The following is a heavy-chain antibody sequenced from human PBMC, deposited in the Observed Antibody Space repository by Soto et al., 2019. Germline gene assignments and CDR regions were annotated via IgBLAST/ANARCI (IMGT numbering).Heavy chain of an antibody. J-gene: IGHJ4*02. CDR3: AKEAEEHENVPIPGDN. V-gene: IGHV3-74*01. CDR2: IYSDVSTA. CDR1: GFTYNTYW. D-gene: IGHD1-1*01. Sequence: GGSLRLSCAASGFTYNTYWMNWVRQVPGKGLMWVSRIYSDVSTARYADSVKGRFTISRDNAKNTAYLQMDNLRVEDSAVYYCAKEAEEHENVPIPGDNWGQGTPVTVSS.